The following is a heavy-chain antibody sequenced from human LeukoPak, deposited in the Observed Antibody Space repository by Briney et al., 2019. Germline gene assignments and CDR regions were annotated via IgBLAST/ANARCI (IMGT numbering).Heavy chain of an antibody. CDR3: AARGLQLRVDY. D-gene: IGHD6-13*01. V-gene: IGHV3-30-3*01. CDR2: ISYDGSNK. CDR1: GFTFSSYA. J-gene: IGHJ4*02. Sequence: GGSLRLSCAASGFTFSSYAMHWVRQAPGKGLEWVAVISYDGSNKYYADSVKGRFTISRDNSKNTLYLQMNSLRAEDTAVYYCAARGLQLRVDYWGQGTLVTVSS.